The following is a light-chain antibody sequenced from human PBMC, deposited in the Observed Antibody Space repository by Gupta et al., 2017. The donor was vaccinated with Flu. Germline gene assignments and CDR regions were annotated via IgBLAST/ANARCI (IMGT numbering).Light chain of an antibody. V-gene: IGKV3-15*01. Sequence: ATLSVSPGERATLSCRASQSGSSNVSWYQQKPGQAPRLLIYGASTRATGVPARFRGSGSGTECTLTISRLQSEDFAVYYGQQYNDWHTYTFGQGTKVEIK. J-gene: IGKJ2*01. CDR1: QSGSSN. CDR3: QQYNDWHTYT. CDR2: GAS.